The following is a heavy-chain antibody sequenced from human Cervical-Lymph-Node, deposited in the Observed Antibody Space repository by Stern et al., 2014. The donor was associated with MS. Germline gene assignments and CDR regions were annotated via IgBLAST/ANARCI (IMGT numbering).Heavy chain of an antibody. CDR3: ARDRDSYYYDSSASYPYHF. J-gene: IGHJ4*02. Sequence: QVQLMQSGAEVKKPGASVKVSCKASGYTSTSYYIHWVRQAPGQGLEWMGRIHPSGGSTDYAQKFQGGVTMTTDTSTSTVYMELSSLRSEGTAVYYCARDRDSYYYDSSASYPYHFWGQGTLVTVSS. V-gene: IGHV1-46*03. D-gene: IGHD3-22*01. CDR2: IHPSGGST. CDR1: GYTSTSYY.